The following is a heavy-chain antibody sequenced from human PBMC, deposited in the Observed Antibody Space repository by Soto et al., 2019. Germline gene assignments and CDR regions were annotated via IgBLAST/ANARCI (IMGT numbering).Heavy chain of an antibody. J-gene: IGHJ4*02. Sequence: PGGSLRLSCAASGFTFSSYSMNWVRQAPGKGLEWVSSISSSSSYIYYADSVKGRFTISRDNAKNSLYLQMNSLRAEDTAVYYCARASYCGGDCYSVLDYWGQGTLVTV. V-gene: IGHV3-21*01. CDR3: ARASYCGGDCYSVLDY. D-gene: IGHD2-21*02. CDR2: ISSSSSYI. CDR1: GFTFSSYS.